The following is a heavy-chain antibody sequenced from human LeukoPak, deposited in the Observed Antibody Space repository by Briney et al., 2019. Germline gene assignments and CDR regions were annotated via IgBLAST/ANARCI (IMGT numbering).Heavy chain of an antibody. Sequence: ASVKVSCKASGYTFTSYDINWVRQATGQGLEWMGWMNPNSGNTGYAQKFQGRVTMPRNTSISTAYMELSSLRSEDTAVYYCARYYDFWSGYYPGYYYYGMDVWGQGPTVTVSS. CDR1: GYTFTSYD. V-gene: IGHV1-8*01. CDR3: ARYYDFWSGYYPGYYYYGMDV. D-gene: IGHD3-3*01. CDR2: MNPNSGNT. J-gene: IGHJ6*02.